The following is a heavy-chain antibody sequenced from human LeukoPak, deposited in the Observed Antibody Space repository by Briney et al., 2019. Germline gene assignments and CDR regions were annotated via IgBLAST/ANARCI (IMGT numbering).Heavy chain of an antibody. CDR2: IYTSGSN. J-gene: IGHJ4*02. V-gene: IGHV4-61*02. D-gene: IGHD1-26*01. Sequence: SETLSLTCTVPGGSINSDTYYLTWIRQPAGKGLEWLGRIYTSGSNNYNPSLKSRITIPIDTSKNQFSLKLTSVTAADTALYYCARDSTTTWYGQDYWGQGTLVTVFS. CDR3: ARDSTTTWYGQDY. CDR1: GGSINSDTYY.